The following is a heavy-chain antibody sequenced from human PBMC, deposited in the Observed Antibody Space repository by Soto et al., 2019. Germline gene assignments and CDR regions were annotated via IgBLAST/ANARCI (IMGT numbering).Heavy chain of an antibody. Sequence: SETLSLTCAVYGGSFSGYYWSWIRQPPGKGLEWIGEINHSGSTNYNPSLKSRVTISVDTSKNQFSLKLSSVTAADTAVYYCGRIGHRDAIRYFDSHDYWGQGTLVTVSS. CDR1: GGSFSGYY. J-gene: IGHJ4*02. V-gene: IGHV4-34*01. CDR2: INHSGST. CDR3: GRIGHRDAIRYFDSHDY. D-gene: IGHD3-9*01.